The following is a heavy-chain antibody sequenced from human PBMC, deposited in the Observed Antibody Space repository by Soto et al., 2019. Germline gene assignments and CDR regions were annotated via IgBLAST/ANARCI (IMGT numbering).Heavy chain of an antibody. CDR1: GYTFTSYG. CDR3: ARGRYGAY. D-gene: IGHD3-10*01. Sequence: QVHLVQSGAEVKKPGASVKVSCKASGYTFTSYGITWVRQAPGQGLEWMGWISAHNGNTDYAQKLQGRVIVTRDTATSTACMELRSLSYYATAVYYCARGRYGAYWGQGALVTVSS. CDR2: ISAHNGNT. V-gene: IGHV1-18*01. J-gene: IGHJ4*02.